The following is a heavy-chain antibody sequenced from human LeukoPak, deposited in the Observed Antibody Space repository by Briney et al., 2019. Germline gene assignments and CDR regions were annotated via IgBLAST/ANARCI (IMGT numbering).Heavy chain of an antibody. CDR2: IYYSGST. V-gene: IGHV4-39*07. CDR1: GGSISSSSYY. J-gene: IGHJ5*02. Sequence: SETLSLTCTVSGGSISSSSYYWGWIRQPPGKGLEWIGSIYYSGSTYYNPSLKSRVTISVDTSKNQFSLKLSSVTAADTAVYYCATDQAYIDRGSDWFDPWGQGTLVTVSS. CDR3: ATDQAYIDRGSDWFDP. D-gene: IGHD3-10*01.